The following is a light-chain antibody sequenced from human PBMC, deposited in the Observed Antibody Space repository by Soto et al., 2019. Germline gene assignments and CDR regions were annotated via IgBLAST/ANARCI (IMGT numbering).Light chain of an antibody. CDR1: SSDVGSYNS. Sequence: QSVLTQPASVSGSPGQSITISCTGTSSDVGSYNSVSWYQQHPGKAPKLMIYEVSNRPSGISNRFSGSKSGNTASLTISGLQTEDEADYYCGSYASSTSYVFGTGTKLTVL. CDR3: GSYASSTSYV. J-gene: IGLJ1*01. V-gene: IGLV2-14*01. CDR2: EVS.